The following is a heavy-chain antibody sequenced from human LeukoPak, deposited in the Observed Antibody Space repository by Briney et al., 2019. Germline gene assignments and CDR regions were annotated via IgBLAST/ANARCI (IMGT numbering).Heavy chain of an antibody. CDR1: GFPLSSYG. V-gene: IGHV3-33*01. CDR3: ARGLITFGEVPLDF. J-gene: IGHJ4*02. D-gene: IGHD3-16*01. CDR2: IWYYGSNK. Sequence: GGSVTLLCAVSGFPLSSYGVQWPPQATGRAGVGVADIWYYGSNKHYAHSEKGRFTISRDNSKNTLYLQMKSRRAEDTAVYYCARGLITFGEVPLDFWGQGTLVTVSS.